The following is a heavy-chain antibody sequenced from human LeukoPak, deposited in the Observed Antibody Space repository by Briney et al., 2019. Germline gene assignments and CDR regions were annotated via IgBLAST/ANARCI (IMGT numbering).Heavy chain of an antibody. CDR1: GGSISRYY. Sequence: SETLSLTCNVSGGSISRYYWSWIRQPAGKGLEWIGRVYTSGSTNYNPSLKSRVTMSVETSKSQFSLKLSSVTAADTAIYYCARGGEVGGIGSRFDYWGQGTLVTVSS. J-gene: IGHJ4*02. D-gene: IGHD1-26*01. CDR2: VYTSGST. CDR3: ARGGEVGGIGSRFDY. V-gene: IGHV4-4*07.